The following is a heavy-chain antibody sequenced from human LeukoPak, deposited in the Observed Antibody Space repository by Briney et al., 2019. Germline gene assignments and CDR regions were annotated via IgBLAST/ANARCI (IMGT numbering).Heavy chain of an antibody. D-gene: IGHD2-8*01. CDR1: GYTFTSYG. Sequence: ASVKVSCKASGYTFTSYGISWVRQAPGQGLEWMGWISAYNGNTNYAQKLQGRVTMTTDTSTSTAYMELRSLRSDDTAVYYCARLTRPRYCTNGVCYMSWFDPWGQGTLVTVSS. CDR2: ISAYNGNT. CDR3: ARLTRPRYCTNGVCYMSWFDP. V-gene: IGHV1-18*01. J-gene: IGHJ5*02.